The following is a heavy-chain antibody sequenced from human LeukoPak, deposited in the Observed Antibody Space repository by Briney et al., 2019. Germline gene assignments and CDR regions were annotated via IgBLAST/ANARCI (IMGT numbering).Heavy chain of an antibody. D-gene: IGHD5-18*01. J-gene: IGHJ4*02. CDR3: ARGLGRTAMVTRGGVRFDY. CDR2: ICTSTGDT. V-gene: IGHV1-18*01. Sequence: ASVKVSCKTSGYSFILYGISWVRQAPGQGPEWMGWICTSTGDTKYTQKFQGRVTLTTDTSTSTAYMELSSLRSDDTAVYYCARGLGRTAMVTRGGVRFDYWGQGTLVTVSS. CDR1: GYSFILYG.